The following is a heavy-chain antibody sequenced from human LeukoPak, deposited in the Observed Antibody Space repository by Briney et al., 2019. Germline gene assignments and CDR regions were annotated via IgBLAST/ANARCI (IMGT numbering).Heavy chain of an antibody. V-gene: IGHV4-61*02. J-gene: IGHJ4*02. Sequence: SETLSLTCSVSGGSISSIPYHWTWLRQPAGKGLEWIGRVYPTGNTNYNPSLKSRVIISIDTSKNEFYLKLNSVAAADAAVYYCGRWACYWGQGILVTVSS. CDR3: GRWACY. CDR1: GGSISSIPYH. CDR2: VYPTGNT.